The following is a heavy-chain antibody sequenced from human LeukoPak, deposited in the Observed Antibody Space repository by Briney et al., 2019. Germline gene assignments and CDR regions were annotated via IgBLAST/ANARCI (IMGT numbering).Heavy chain of an antibody. V-gene: IGHV1-69*05. D-gene: IGHD5-12*01. Sequence: SVKVSCKASGGTFSSYAISWVRQAPGQGLEWMGGIIPIFGTANYAQKFQGRVTITTDESTSTAYMELSSLRSEDTAVYYCATGWRGGYDSPNYYFDYWGQGTLVTVSS. CDR1: GGTFSSYA. J-gene: IGHJ4*02. CDR2: IIPIFGTA. CDR3: ATGWRGGYDSPNYYFDY.